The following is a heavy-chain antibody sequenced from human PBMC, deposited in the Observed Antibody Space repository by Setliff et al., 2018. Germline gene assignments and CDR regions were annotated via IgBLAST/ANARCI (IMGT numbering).Heavy chain of an antibody. CDR1: GYTFTNYG. J-gene: IGHJ3*02. D-gene: IGHD6-19*01. CDR2: ISAYNDNT. CDR3: GRSYDSGFYHQRDAYDI. V-gene: IGHV1-18*01. Sequence: GASVKVSCKTSGYTFTNYGITWVRQAPGQGLEWMGWISAYNDNTKSAQKFQGRITMTTDTTTSTSYMELRSLRSDDTAVYYCGRSYDSGFYHQRDAYDIWGQGTMVTVSS.